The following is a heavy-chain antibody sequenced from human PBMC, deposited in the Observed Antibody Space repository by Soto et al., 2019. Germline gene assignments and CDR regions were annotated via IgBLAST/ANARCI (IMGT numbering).Heavy chain of an antibody. V-gene: IGHV1-2*02. J-gene: IGHJ4*02. CDR1: GYTFTGYY. CDR3: ARPPGYVSDWYYFDL. Sequence: GXSVKGSCKASGYTFTGYYMRWGRQAPVQGFEWMGRISPKSGGTNYAQKFQGRVTMTWDTSLNTAYMELSSLMFEDTAVYYCARPPGYVSDWYYFDLWGQGTLVTVSS. D-gene: IGHD3-9*01. CDR2: ISPKSGGT.